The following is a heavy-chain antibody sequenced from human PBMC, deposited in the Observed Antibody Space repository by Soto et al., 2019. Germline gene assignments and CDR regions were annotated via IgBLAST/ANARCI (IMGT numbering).Heavy chain of an antibody. CDR1: GFTFSSYS. J-gene: IGHJ4*02. CDR3: VRDGQSGWHFDS. V-gene: IGHV3-21*01. CDR2: ISSSSSYI. Sequence: PGRSLRLSCAASGFTFSSYSMNWVRQAPGKGLEWVSSISSSSSYIYYADSVKGRFTTSRDNARNSVYLQMNSLRAEDTAVYYCVRDGQSGWHFDSWGQGARVTVSS. D-gene: IGHD6-19*01.